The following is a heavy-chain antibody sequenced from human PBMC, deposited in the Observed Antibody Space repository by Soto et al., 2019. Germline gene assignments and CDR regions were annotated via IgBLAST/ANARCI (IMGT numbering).Heavy chain of an antibody. Sequence: SETLSLTCTVSGGSISSGDYYWSWIRLPPGKGLEWIGYIYYSGSTYYNPSLKSRVTISVDTSKNQFSLKLSSVTAADTAVYYCASGYCISTSCYVGHYYYYGMDVWGQGTTVTVSS. CDR3: ASGYCISTSCYVGHYYYYGMDV. CDR1: GGSISSGDYY. J-gene: IGHJ6*02. D-gene: IGHD2-2*01. V-gene: IGHV4-30-4*01. CDR2: IYYSGST.